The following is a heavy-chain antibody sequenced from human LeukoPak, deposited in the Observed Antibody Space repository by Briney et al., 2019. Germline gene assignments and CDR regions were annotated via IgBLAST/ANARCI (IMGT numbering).Heavy chain of an antibody. CDR1: GGSISSYY. V-gene: IGHV4-59*12. J-gene: IGHJ4*02. CDR2: IYYSGST. Sequence: SETLSLTCTVSGGSISSYYWSWIRRPPGKGLEWIGYIYYSGSTNYNPSLKSRVTISVDKSKNQFSLKLSSVTAADTAVYDCARLAVAGPPFDYWGQGTQVTVSS. D-gene: IGHD6-19*01. CDR3: ARLAVAGPPFDY.